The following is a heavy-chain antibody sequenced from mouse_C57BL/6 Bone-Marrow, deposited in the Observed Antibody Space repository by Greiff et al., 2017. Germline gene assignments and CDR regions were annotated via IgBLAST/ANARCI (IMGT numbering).Heavy chain of an antibody. CDR2: IYPGDGDT. D-gene: IGHD2-4*01. V-gene: IGHV1-82*01. Sequence: QVQLQQSGPELVKPGASVKISCKASGYAFSSSWMNWVKQRPGKGLEWIGRIYPGDGDTNYNGKFKGKATLTADKSSSTAYMQLSSLTSEDSAVYFCASCYYDYAGGAWFAYWGQGTLVTVSA. CDR1: GYAFSSSW. CDR3: ASCYYDYAGGAWFAY. J-gene: IGHJ3*01.